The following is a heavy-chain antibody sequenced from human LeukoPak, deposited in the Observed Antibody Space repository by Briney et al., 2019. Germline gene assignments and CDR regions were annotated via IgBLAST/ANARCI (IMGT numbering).Heavy chain of an antibody. CDR3: AREVSSSIGDYYMDV. Sequence: PGGSLRLSCAASGFTFSSYAMSWVRQAPGKGLEWVSSISSSSSYIYYADSVKGRFTISRDNAKNSLYLQMNSLRAEDTAVYYCAREVSSSIGDYYMDVWGKGTTVTVSS. CDR2: ISSSSSYI. D-gene: IGHD6-6*01. CDR1: GFTFSSYA. J-gene: IGHJ6*03. V-gene: IGHV3-21*01.